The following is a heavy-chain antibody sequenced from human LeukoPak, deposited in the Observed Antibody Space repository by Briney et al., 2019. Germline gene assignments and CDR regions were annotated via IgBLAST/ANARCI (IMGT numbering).Heavy chain of an antibody. CDR3: ARSQYCSGGSCYKVIWYFAL. V-gene: IGHV4-39*07. J-gene: IGHJ2*01. CDR2: IYTSGST. D-gene: IGHD2-15*01. Sequence: SETLSLTCTVSGGSISSTIYYWGWIRQPPGKGLEWIGRIYTSGSTNYNPSLKSRVTMSVDTSKNQFSLKLSSVTAADTAVYYCARSQYCSGGSCYKVIWYFALWGRGTLVTVSS. CDR1: GGSISSTIYY.